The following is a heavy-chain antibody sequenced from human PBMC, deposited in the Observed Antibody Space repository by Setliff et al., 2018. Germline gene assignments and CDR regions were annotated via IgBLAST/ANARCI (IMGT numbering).Heavy chain of an antibody. J-gene: IGHJ4*02. Sequence: SETLSLTCTVSGGSISSGGYYWSWIRQHPGKGLEWIGYIYYSGSTSYNSSLKSRVSISVDTSKSQFSLNLNSVTAADTAVYYCATLTGDRGVDYWGQGRLVTVSS. V-gene: IGHV4-31*03. D-gene: IGHD7-27*01. CDR1: GGSISSGGYY. CDR2: IYYSGST. CDR3: ATLTGDRGVDY.